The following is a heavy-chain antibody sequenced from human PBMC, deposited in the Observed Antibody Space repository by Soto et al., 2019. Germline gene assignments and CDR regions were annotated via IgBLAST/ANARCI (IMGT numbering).Heavy chain of an antibody. CDR1: GFTFSNYA. J-gene: IGHJ4*02. V-gene: IGHV3-30-3*01. D-gene: IGHD2-2*01. CDR3: AREYQLLPYYFDY. Sequence: QVQVVESGGGVVQPGRSLRLSCAASGFTFSNYAMHWVRQAPGKGLEWVAVISNDGSNKYYEDSVKGRFTSSRDNXKNTLYLKMNSLRAEDTAVYYCAREYQLLPYYFDYWGQGTLVTVSS. CDR2: ISNDGSNK.